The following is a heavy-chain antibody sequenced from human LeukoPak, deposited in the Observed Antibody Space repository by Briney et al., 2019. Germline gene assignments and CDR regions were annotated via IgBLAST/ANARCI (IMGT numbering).Heavy chain of an antibody. D-gene: IGHD6-13*01. CDR1: GLTFSSYA. V-gene: IGHV3-23*01. J-gene: IGHJ5*01. CDR2: ISDSGGTT. CDR3: AKGPSSGYSTSWFDC. Sequence: GGSLRLSCAASGLTFSSYAMNWVRQAPGKGLEWVSGISDSGGTTYYADSVKGRFTISRDNSKSTLYLQMNSLRAEDTAVYYCAKGPSSGYSTSWFDCWGQGTLSPSPQ.